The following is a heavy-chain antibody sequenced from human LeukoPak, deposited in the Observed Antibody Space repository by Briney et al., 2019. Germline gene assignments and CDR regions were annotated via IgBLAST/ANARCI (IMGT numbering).Heavy chain of an antibody. CDR1: GASLNSGTYY. CDR2: IHYSGST. Sequence: SQTLSLTCTVSGASLNSGTYYWRWIRQRPGKGLEWIGYIHYSGSTYYKPSLKSRLTISVDTSNNQFSLKLTSLSAADTAVYFCARADSGYESRGNFDIWGQGTMVSVSS. CDR3: ARADSGYESRGNFDI. J-gene: IGHJ3*02. D-gene: IGHD5-12*01. V-gene: IGHV4-31*03.